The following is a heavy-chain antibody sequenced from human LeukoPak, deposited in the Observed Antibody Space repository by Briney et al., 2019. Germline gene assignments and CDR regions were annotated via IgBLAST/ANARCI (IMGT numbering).Heavy chain of an antibody. D-gene: IGHD3-9*01. Sequence: GALRLSCAASGFTFSSYGMHWVRQAPGKGLEWVSAISGSGGSTNYADSVKGRFTISRDNSKNTLYLQMNSLRAEDTAVYYCAKDRYYDILTGSHYMDVWGKGTTVTISS. CDR2: ISGSGGST. J-gene: IGHJ6*03. V-gene: IGHV3-23*01. CDR1: GFTFSSYG. CDR3: AKDRYYDILTGSHYMDV.